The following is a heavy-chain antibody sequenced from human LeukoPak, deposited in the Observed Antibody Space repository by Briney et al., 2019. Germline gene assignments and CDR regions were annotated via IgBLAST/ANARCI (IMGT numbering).Heavy chain of an antibody. V-gene: IGHV4-38-2*02. J-gene: IGHJ4*02. CDR2: IYHSGNT. D-gene: IGHD1-26*01. Sequence: SETLSLTCTVSGYSISTSYYWGWIRQPPGKGLEWIGSIYHSGNTYYNPSLKSRVTISVDTSKNQFSLKLNSVTAADTAVYYCATQGAGELIFGYWGQGTLVTVSS. CDR3: ATQGAGELIFGY. CDR1: GYSISTSYY.